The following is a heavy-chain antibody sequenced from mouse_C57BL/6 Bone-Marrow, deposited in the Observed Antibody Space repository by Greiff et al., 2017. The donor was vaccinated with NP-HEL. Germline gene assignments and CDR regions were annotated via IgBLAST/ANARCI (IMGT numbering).Heavy chain of an antibody. V-gene: IGHV1-26*01. CDR3: ASDRIYYGYYYAMDY. CDR1: GYTFTDYY. D-gene: IGHD2-2*01. CDR2: INPNNGGT. J-gene: IGHJ4*01. Sequence: VQLQQSGPELVKPGASVKISCKASGYTFTDYYMNWVKQSHGKSLEWIGDINPNNGGTSYNQKFKGKATLTVDKSSSTAYMELRSLTSEDSAVYYCASDRIYYGYYYAMDYWGQGTSVTVSS.